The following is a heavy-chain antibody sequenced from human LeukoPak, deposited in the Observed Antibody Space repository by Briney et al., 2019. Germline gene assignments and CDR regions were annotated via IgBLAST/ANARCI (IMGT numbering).Heavy chain of an antibody. CDR3: AGGYCSGGSCQGGYFDY. V-gene: IGHV5-51*01. CDR2: IYPGDSDT. CDR1: GYTFTSYD. D-gene: IGHD2-15*01. J-gene: IGHJ4*02. Sequence: ASVKVSCKASGYTFTSYDINWVRQAPGQGLEWMGLIYPGDSDTRYSPSFQGQVTISADKSISTAYLQWSSLKASDTAMYYCAGGYCSGGSCQGGYFDYWGQGTLVTVSS.